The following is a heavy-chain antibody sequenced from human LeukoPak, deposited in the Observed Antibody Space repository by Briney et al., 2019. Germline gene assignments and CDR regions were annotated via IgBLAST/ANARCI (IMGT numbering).Heavy chain of an antibody. CDR1: GFTFSSYA. J-gene: IGHJ4*02. D-gene: IGHD3-10*01. Sequence: GGSLRLSCAASGFTFSSYAMHWVRQAPGKGLEWVAVISCDGSNKYYADSVKGRFTISRDNSKNTLYLQMNSLRAEGTAVYYCAREGTYYFDYWGQGTLVTVSS. CDR2: ISCDGSNK. V-gene: IGHV3-30-3*01. CDR3: AREGTYYFDY.